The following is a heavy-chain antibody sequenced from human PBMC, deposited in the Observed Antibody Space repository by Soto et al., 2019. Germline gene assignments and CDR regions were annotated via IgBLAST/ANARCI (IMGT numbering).Heavy chain of an antibody. D-gene: IGHD3-16*01. J-gene: IGHJ6*04. V-gene: IGHV3-74*01. Sequence: PGGSLRLSCASSGFTFSSYWMHWVRQAPGKGLVWVSRIKGDGSSTSQAGSMEGRLTISRDNAKNTLYLQMNSLRAEDTAVYSCERGGKNISAMDFWAKGPTVPVSP. CDR1: GFTFSSYW. CDR2: IKGDGSST. CDR3: ERGGKNISAMDF.